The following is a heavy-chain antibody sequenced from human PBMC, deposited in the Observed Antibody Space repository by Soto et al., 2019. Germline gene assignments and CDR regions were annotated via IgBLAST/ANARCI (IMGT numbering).Heavy chain of an antibody. J-gene: IGHJ6*02. CDR3: AKDPVGSPGYYYYYGMDV. Sequence: GSLRLSCAASGFTFSSYAMSWVRQAPGKGLEWVSAISGSGGSTYYADSVKGRFTISRDNSKHTLYLQMNSLRAEDTAVYYCAKDPVGSPGYYYYYGMDVWGQGTTVTVSS. V-gene: IGHV3-23*01. CDR2: ISGSGGST. D-gene: IGHD6-25*01. CDR1: GFTFSSYA.